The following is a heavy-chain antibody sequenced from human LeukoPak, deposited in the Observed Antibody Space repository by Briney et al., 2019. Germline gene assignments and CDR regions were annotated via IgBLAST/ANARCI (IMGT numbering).Heavy chain of an antibody. CDR1: GGSISSYY. D-gene: IGHD4-23*01. V-gene: IGHV4-59*12. CDR2: IYYSGST. J-gene: IGHJ4*02. Sequence: PSETLSLTCTVSGGSISSYYWSWIRQPPGKGLEWRGYIYYSGSTNYNPSLKSRVTISVDTTKNQFALKLSSVTAADTAVYYCARDRFAYGGNTDYWGQGTLVTVSS. CDR3: ARDRFAYGGNTDY.